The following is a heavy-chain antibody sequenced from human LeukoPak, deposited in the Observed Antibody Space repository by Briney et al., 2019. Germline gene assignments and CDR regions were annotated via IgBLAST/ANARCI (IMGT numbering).Heavy chain of an antibody. V-gene: IGHV1-46*01. CDR1: GYTFTSYY. J-gene: IGHJ6*02. CDR3: ATDFRGTVTPYYYYGMDV. CDR2: INPSGGST. D-gene: IGHD4-17*01. Sequence: ASVKVSCKASGYTFTSYYMHWVRQAPGRGLEWMGIINPSGGSTSYAQKFQGRVTMTRDTSTSTVYMELSSLRSEDTAVYYCATDFRGTVTPYYYYGMDVWGQGTTVSVSS.